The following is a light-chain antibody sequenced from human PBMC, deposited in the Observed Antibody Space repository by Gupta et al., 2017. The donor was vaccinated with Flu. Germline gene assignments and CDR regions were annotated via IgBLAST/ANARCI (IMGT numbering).Light chain of an antibody. CDR3: QQYDSVPLT. Sequence: DIQMTQSSPSLSAFIGDRVNITCQARQDIHIYLNLYQQKPGKATTLLVYDASNLETGVPSRLSGSGSGTHFSMTITSLQPQDDAPYFCQQYDSVPLTFGGGTKVEVK. CDR2: DAS. J-gene: IGKJ4*01. V-gene: IGKV1-33*01. CDR1: QDIHIY.